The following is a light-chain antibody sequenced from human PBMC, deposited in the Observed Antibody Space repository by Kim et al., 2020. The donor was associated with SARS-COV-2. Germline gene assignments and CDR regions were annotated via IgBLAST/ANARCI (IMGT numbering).Light chain of an antibody. J-gene: IGKJ3*01. CDR3: QQYGSSLFT. Sequence: SPGERATLSCRASQSVSSSYLAWYQQKPGQAPRLLIYGASSRATGIPDRFSGSGSGTDFTLTISRLEPEDFAVYYCQQYGSSLFTLGPGTKVDIK. CDR2: GAS. CDR1: QSVSSSY. V-gene: IGKV3-20*01.